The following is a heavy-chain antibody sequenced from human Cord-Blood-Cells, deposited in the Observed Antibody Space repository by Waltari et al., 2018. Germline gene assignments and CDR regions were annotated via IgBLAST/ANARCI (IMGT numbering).Heavy chain of an antibody. Sequence: QVQLQQWGAGLLKPSETLSLPCAVYGGSFSGSSWSWIRQPPGKGLEWIGEINHSGSTNYNPSLKSRVTISVDTSKNQFSLKLSSVTAADTAVYYCATSSSSSVGYWGQGTLVTVSS. CDR3: ATSSSSSVGY. J-gene: IGHJ4*02. V-gene: IGHV4-34*01. D-gene: IGHD6-6*01. CDR2: INHSGST. CDR1: GGSFSGSS.